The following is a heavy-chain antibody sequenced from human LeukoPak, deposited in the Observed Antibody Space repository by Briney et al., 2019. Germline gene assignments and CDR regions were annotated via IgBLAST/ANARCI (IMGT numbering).Heavy chain of an antibody. D-gene: IGHD3-22*01. V-gene: IGHV1-2*03. J-gene: IGHJ6*02. CDR2: INPNSGGT. CDR1: GYTFTGYY. CDR3: ARVNYYDSSGYPGYYYGMDV. Sequence: LVASVKVSCKASGYTFTGYYMHWVRQAPGQGLEWMGWINPNSGGTNYAQKFQGRVTMTRDTSISTAYMELSRLRSDDTAVYYCARVNYYDSSGYPGYYYGMDVWGQGTTVTVSS.